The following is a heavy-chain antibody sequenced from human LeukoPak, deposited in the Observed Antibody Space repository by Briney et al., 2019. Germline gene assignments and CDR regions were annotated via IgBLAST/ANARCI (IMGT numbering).Heavy chain of an antibody. Sequence: SEALSLTCAVSGGSISSYLWSWVRQPPGKGLEWICYIYYSGSTNYNPSLKSRVTILVDTSKKQFSLKVSSVTAADTAVYYCARGQYSGSCFDNWGQGSLVTVSS. D-gene: IGHD1-26*01. V-gene: IGHV4-59*01. CDR1: GGSISSYL. CDR3: ARGQYSGSCFDN. CDR2: IYYSGST. J-gene: IGHJ4*02.